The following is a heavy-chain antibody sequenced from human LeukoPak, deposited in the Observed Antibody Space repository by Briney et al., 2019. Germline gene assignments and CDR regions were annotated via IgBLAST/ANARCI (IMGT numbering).Heavy chain of an antibody. Sequence: GGSLRLSCAASGSTFSSYEMNWVRQAPGKGLEWVSYISSSGSTIYYADSEKGRFTISRDNAKNSLYLQMNSLRAEDTAVYYCARDQGIAAAGINDAFDIWGQGTMVTVSS. CDR1: GSTFSSYE. J-gene: IGHJ3*02. CDR2: ISSSGSTI. V-gene: IGHV3-48*03. D-gene: IGHD6-13*01. CDR3: ARDQGIAAAGINDAFDI.